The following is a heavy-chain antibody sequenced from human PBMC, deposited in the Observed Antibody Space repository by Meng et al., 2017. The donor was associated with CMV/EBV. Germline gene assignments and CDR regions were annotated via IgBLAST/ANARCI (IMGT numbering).Heavy chain of an antibody. J-gene: IGHJ6*02. CDR2: IRYDGSNK. Sequence: GESLKISCAASGFTFSSYGMHWVRQAPGKGLEWVAFIRYDGSNKYYADSVKGRFTISRDNSKNTLYLQMNSLRAEDTAVYYCANGREYQLLYRWYYYGMDVWGQGTTVTVSS. D-gene: IGHD2-2*02. V-gene: IGHV3-30*02. CDR1: GFTFSSYG. CDR3: ANGREYQLLYRWYYYGMDV.